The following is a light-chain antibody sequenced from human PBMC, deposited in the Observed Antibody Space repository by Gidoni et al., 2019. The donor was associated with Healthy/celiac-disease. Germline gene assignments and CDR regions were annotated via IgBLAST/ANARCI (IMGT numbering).Light chain of an antibody. CDR1: SSDVGSYNL. CDR2: EVS. Sequence: QSALTQHASVSGSPGQSITISCTGTSSDVGSYNLVSWYQPHPGKAPKLMIYEVSKRPSGVSNRFSGSKSGNTASLTISGLQAEDEADYYCCSYAGSSTWVFGGGTKLTV. CDR3: CSYAGSSTWV. V-gene: IGLV2-23*02. J-gene: IGLJ3*02.